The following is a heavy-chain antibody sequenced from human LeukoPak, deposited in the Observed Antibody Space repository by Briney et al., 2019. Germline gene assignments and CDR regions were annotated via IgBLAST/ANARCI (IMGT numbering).Heavy chain of an antibody. J-gene: IGHJ4*02. CDR2: IYYSGST. CDR3: AREGQSGFSDY. V-gene: IGHV4-59*01. D-gene: IGHD3-3*01. Sequence: SETLSLTCTVSGGSISSYYWSWIRQPPGKGLEWIGYIYYSGSTNYNPSLKSRVTISVDTSKNQFSLKLSSVTAADTAVYYCAREGQSGFSDYWGRGTLVTVSS. CDR1: GGSISSYY.